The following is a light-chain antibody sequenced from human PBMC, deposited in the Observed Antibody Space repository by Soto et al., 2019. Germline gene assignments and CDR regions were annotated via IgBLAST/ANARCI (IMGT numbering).Light chain of an antibody. CDR2: AAS. J-gene: IGKJ1*01. V-gene: IGKV1-27*01. Sequence: DIQMTQSPSSLSASVGDRVTITCRASQGISNYLAWYQQKPGKVPKLLIYAASTLQSGVPSRFSGSGSGTDFALTISSLQPEDVATYYCQKYNSATWTSGQGTKVEIK. CDR1: QGISNY. CDR3: QKYNSATWT.